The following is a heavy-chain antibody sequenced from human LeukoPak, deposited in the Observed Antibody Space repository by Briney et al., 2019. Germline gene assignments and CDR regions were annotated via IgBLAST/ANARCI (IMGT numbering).Heavy chain of an antibody. CDR2: IYYSGST. Sequence: PSETLSLTCTVSGGSINYSSYYWGWIRQPPGKGLQWIGCIYYSGSTYYKPSLKSRVSISVDTSKNQFSLKLTSVTAADTAVYYCGRRSRSTWNYRRGDYWGQGTLVTVSS. CDR1: GGSINYSSYY. CDR3: GRRSRSTWNYRRGDY. J-gene: IGHJ4*02. D-gene: IGHD1-7*01. V-gene: IGHV4-39*01.